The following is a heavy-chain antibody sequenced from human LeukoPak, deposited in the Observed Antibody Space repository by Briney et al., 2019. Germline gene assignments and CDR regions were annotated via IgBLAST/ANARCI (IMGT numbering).Heavy chain of an antibody. Sequence: SETLSLTCTVSGGSISSQYWSWIRQPAGKGLGWSGRIYARGSTNYNPYLTSRVTMPAHTSKNKFSLKLSSVTAADTAVFYCTKDTYCSGTTCNGGPGDYWGQGILVTVSS. CDR1: GGSISSQY. CDR2: IYARGST. V-gene: IGHV4-4*07. D-gene: IGHD2-2*01. CDR3: TKDTYCSGTTCNGGPGDY. J-gene: IGHJ4*02.